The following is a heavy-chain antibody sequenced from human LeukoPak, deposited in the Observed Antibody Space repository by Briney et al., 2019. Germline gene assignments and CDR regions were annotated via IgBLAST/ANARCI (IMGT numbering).Heavy chain of an antibody. CDR1: GGSLSGYY. J-gene: IGHJ4*02. CDR3: ARGQKQLSRIYYFDY. D-gene: IGHD6-6*01. CDR2: INHSGST. V-gene: IGHV4-34*01. Sequence: PSETLSLTCAVYGGSLSGYYWSWIRQSPGKGLEWIGEINHSGSTNYNPSLKSRVTISVDTSKNQFSLKLSSVTAADTAVYYCARGQKQLSRIYYFDYWGQGTLVTVSS.